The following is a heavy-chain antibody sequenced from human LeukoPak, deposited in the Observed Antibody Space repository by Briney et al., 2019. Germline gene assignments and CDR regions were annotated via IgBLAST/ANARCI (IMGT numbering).Heavy chain of an antibody. CDR2: ISYTGST. D-gene: IGHD3-22*01. Sequence: SETLSLTCTVSGGSISNYYWSWTRQPPGKGLEWIGYISYTGSTNYNPSLKSRVTMSVDTSRNQFFLRLSSVTAADTAVYYCARFSEYYHSSVHYLDYWGQGTLVSVSS. CDR3: ARFSEYYHSSVHYLDY. CDR1: GGSISNYY. V-gene: IGHV4-59*01. J-gene: IGHJ4*02.